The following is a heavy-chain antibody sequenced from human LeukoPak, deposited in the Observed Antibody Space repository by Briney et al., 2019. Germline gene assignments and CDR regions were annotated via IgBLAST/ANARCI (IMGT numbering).Heavy chain of an antibody. Sequence: GGSLRLSCAASGFTFSNYWMHWVRQAPGKGPVWVSRIKSDGSSTRFADSVQGRFTISRDNGKNTLYLQMNSLRAEDTAVYYCARGGETNNWYPGYFDHWGQGALVTASS. CDR2: IKSDGSST. CDR1: GFTFSNYW. CDR3: ARGGETNNWYPGYFDH. V-gene: IGHV3-74*01. J-gene: IGHJ4*02. D-gene: IGHD1-1*01.